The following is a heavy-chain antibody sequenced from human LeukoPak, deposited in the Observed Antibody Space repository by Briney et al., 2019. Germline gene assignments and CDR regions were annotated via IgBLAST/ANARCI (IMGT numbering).Heavy chain of an antibody. D-gene: IGHD3-3*01. CDR1: GGSISSYY. J-gene: IGHJ3*02. V-gene: IGHV4-59*01. CDR3: ARTAYYDFWSGWGAFDI. CDR2: IYYSGST. Sequence: SGTLSLTCTVSGGSISSYYWSWIRQPPGKGLEWIGYIYYSGSTNYNPSLKSRVTISVDTSKNQFSLKLSSVTAADTAVYYCARTAYYDFWSGWGAFDIWGQGTMVTVSS.